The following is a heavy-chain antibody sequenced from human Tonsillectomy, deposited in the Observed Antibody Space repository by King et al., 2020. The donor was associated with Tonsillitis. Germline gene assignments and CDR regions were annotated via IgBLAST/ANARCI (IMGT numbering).Heavy chain of an antibody. CDR1: GYTFTSYG. J-gene: IGHJ6*03. CDR3: ARDPTYYDCWKGHYYMDV. Sequence: QLVQSGAEVKKPGASVKVSCKTSGYTFTSYGISWVRQAPGQGLEWMGWISAYNGNTNYAQKLQGRVTMTTDTSTSTAYMELRSLRSDDTAVYYCARDPTYYDCWKGHYYMDVWGKGTTVTVSS. D-gene: IGHD3-3*01. V-gene: IGHV1-18*01. CDR2: ISAYNGNT.